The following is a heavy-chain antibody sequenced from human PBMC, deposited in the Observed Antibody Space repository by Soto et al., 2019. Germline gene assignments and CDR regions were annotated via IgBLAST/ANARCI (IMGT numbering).Heavy chain of an antibody. CDR3: AREGRGKKAGYNGLVSLGY. V-gene: IGHV1-69*06. Sequence: QVQLVQSGAEVKTPGSSLKVSCKVSGSRFSNYVISWVRQAPGHGLEWLGRIIPIFNSTKYAQNFQGRVTITGDKSTSPASLELSSLRSDATAVYYFAREGRGKKAGYNGLVSLGYWGQGTLVTVSS. CDR1: GSRFSNYV. J-gene: IGHJ4*02. CDR2: IIPIFNST. D-gene: IGHD2-2*02.